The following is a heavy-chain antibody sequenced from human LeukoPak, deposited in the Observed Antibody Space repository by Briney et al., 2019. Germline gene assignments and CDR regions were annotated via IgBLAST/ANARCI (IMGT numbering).Heavy chain of an antibody. CDR3: ARDAGSYLFHY. V-gene: IGHV4-39*07. CDR2: IYYSGST. CDR1: GGSISSSSYY. D-gene: IGHD1-26*01. J-gene: IGHJ4*02. Sequence: SETLSLTCTVSGGSISSSSYYWGWIRQPPGKGLEWIGSIYYSGSTYYNPSLKSRVTISVDTSKNQFSLKLSSVTAADTAVHYCARDAGSYLFHYWGQGTLVTVSS.